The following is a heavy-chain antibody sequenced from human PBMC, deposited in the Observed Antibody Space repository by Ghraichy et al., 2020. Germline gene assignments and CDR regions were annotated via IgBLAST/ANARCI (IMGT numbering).Heavy chain of an antibody. CDR1: GYTLTNYV. Sequence: ASVKVSCKASGYTLTNYVITWVRQAPGQGLEWMGWINTDNGNTNYAQQLQDRVTLTTDTSTTTAYMELRSLRSDDTAVYYCARELLGYSTGWAFDYWGQRTLITVSS. D-gene: IGHD6-19*01. CDR3: ARELLGYSTGWAFDY. V-gene: IGHV1-18*01. CDR2: INTDNGNT. J-gene: IGHJ4*02.